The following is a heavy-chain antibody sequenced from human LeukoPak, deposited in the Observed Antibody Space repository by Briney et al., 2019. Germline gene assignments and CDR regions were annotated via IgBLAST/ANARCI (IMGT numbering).Heavy chain of an antibody. CDR1: GLTFSNFG. CDR3: AKRGGTTGTQAHLDY. J-gene: IGHJ4*02. Sequence: GGSLRLSCTASGLTFSNFGMHWVRQAPGKGLEWVTFIRYDATTKYYLDSVKGRFTVSRDNSKNTLYLQMNSLRAEDTAVYYCAKRGGTTGTQAHLDYWGQGTLVTVSS. V-gene: IGHV3-30*02. D-gene: IGHD1-1*01. CDR2: IRYDATTK.